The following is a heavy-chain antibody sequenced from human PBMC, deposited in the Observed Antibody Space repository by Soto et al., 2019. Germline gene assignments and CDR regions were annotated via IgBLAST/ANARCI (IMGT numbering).Heavy chain of an antibody. V-gene: IGHV4-39*01. Sequence: SETLSLTCTVSGGSISSSSYYWGWIRQPPGKGLEWIGSIYYSGSTYYNPPLKSRVTISVDTSKNQFSLKLSSVTAADTAVYYCARHLYSSSSFVDYWGQGTLVTVSS. CDR3: ARHLYSSSSFVDY. D-gene: IGHD6-6*01. CDR2: IYYSGST. J-gene: IGHJ4*02. CDR1: GGSISSSSYY.